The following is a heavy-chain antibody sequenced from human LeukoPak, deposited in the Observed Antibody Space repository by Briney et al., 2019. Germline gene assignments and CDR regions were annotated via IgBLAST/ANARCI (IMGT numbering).Heavy chain of an antibody. CDR1: GFTFSSYA. D-gene: IGHD3-10*01. V-gene: IGHV3-23*01. CDR2: IGGSGGST. J-gene: IGHJ4*02. CDR3: AKELTLWFGEPIDY. Sequence: PGGSLRLSCAASGFTFSSYAMSWVRQAPGKGLEWVSAIGGSGGSTYYADSVKGRFTISRDNSKNTLYLQMNSLRAEDTAVYYCAKELTLWFGEPIDYWGQGTLVTVSS.